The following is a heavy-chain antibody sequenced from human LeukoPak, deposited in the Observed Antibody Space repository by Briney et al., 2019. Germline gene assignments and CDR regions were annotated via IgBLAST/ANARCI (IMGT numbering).Heavy chain of an antibody. Sequence: SQTLSLTCAISGDSVSRNSAAWSWIRQSPSRGLEWLGRTYYRYKWYNDYAVSVKSRITISPDTSKNQFSLQLKSVIPEDTAVYYCASSDYGDSAFDYWGQGTLVTVSS. CDR3: ASSDYGDSAFDY. D-gene: IGHD4-17*01. CDR2: TYYRYKWYN. J-gene: IGHJ4*02. V-gene: IGHV6-1*01. CDR1: GDSVSRNSAA.